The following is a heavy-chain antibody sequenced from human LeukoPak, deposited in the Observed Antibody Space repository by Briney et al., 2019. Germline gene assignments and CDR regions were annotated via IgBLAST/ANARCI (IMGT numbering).Heavy chain of an antibody. CDR2: IFTSGFT. D-gene: IGHD6-19*01. CDR3: ARLGTSDWGWYFDL. J-gene: IGHJ2*01. CDR1: GGSFSNYY. V-gene: IGHV4-4*09. Sequence: PSETLSLTCTVSGGSFSNYYWSWARQPPGKGLELIGYIFTSGFTNYNPSLNSRVTISIATSKNQFSLKLNSVTATDTAVYYCARLGTSDWGWYFDLWGRGTLVTVSS.